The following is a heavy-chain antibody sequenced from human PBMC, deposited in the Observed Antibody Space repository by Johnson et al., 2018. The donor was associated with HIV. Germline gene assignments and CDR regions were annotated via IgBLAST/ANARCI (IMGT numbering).Heavy chain of an antibody. Sequence: QVQLVESGGGLVKPGGSLRLSCAASGFTFSDFYMSWIRQAPGKGLEWVSYISSSGSTIYYADSVKGRFTISRDNAKNSLYMQMNSLRADDTAVYYCVRLMTRESTDAFDIWGQGTMVTVSS. CDR2: ISSSGSTI. D-gene: IGHD5/OR15-5a*01. CDR3: VRLMTRESTDAFDI. J-gene: IGHJ3*02. CDR1: GFTFSDFY. V-gene: IGHV3-11*04.